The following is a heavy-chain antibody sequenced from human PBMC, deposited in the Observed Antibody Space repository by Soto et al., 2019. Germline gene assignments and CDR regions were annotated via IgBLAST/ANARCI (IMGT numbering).Heavy chain of an antibody. CDR1: GGTFSSYA. V-gene: IGHV1-69*13. Sequence: GASAKVSCKASGGTFSSYAICWVRQDTGQGLEWMGGIIPIFGTANYAQKFQGRVTITADESTSTAYMELSSLRSEDTAVYYCARDVVEISQRLDNSYYYYGMDVWGQGTTVTVSS. J-gene: IGHJ6*02. CDR2: IIPIFGTA. CDR3: ARDVVEISQRLDNSYYYYGMDV. D-gene: IGHD5-12*01.